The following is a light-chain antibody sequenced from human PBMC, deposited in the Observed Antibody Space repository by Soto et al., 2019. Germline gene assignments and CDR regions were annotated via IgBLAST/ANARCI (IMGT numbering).Light chain of an antibody. CDR3: QQVNSYPLT. CDR1: QGLSSY. Sequence: IQLNQSPSSLSASVGDRVTITCRASQGLSSYLAWYQQKPGKAPKLLIYAASTLQSGVPSRFSGSGSETDFTLTISSLQAEDFATYYCQQVNSYPLTFGGGTKVDIK. CDR2: AAS. J-gene: IGKJ4*01. V-gene: IGKV1-9*01.